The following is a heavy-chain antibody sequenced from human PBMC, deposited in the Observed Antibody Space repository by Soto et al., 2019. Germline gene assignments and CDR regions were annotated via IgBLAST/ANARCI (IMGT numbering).Heavy chain of an antibody. J-gene: IGHJ5*02. Sequence: GGSLRLSCAASGFTFSSYWMHWVRQGPGKGLEWVSAISCSGGSTYYADSVKGRFTISRDNSKNTLYLQMNSLRAEDTAVYYCAKRGNYDILTGYLNPWGQGTLVTVSS. CDR3: AKRGNYDILTGYLNP. D-gene: IGHD3-9*01. V-gene: IGHV3-23*01. CDR2: ISCSGGST. CDR1: GFTFSSYW.